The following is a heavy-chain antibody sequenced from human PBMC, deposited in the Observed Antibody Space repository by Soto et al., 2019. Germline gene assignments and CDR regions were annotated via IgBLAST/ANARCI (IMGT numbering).Heavy chain of an antibody. J-gene: IGHJ6*02. CDR2: ISYDGSNK. CDR3: SRGDHLYYDDSSGYYGMDV. Sequence: PGGSLRLSCAASGFTFSSYAMHWVRQAPGKGLDWVAVISYDGSNKYYADSVKGRFTISRDNSKNTLYLQMNSLRAEDTAVYYCSRGDHLYYDDSSGYYGMDVWGQGTTVTVSS. D-gene: IGHD3-22*01. CDR1: GFTFSSYA. V-gene: IGHV3-30-3*01.